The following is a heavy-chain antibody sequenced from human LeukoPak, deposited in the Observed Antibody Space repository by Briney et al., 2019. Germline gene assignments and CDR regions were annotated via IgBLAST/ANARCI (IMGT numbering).Heavy chain of an antibody. CDR3: AREIVGATCFDY. D-gene: IGHD1-26*01. CDR2: IWYDGSNK. J-gene: IGHJ4*02. CDR1: GFTFSSYG. V-gene: IGHV3-33*01. Sequence: GGSLRLSCAESGFTFSSYGMHWVRQAPGKGLEWVAVIWYDGSNKYYADSVKGRFTISRDNSKNTLYLQMNSLRAEDTAVYYCAREIVGATCFDYWGQGTLVTVSS.